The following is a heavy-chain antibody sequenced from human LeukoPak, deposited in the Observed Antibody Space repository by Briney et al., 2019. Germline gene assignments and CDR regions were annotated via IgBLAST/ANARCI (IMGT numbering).Heavy chain of an antibody. CDR2: ISGSGGST. J-gene: IGHJ4*02. V-gene: IGHV3-23*01. CDR1: GFTFSSSA. Sequence: GGSLRLSCAASGFTFSSSAMSWVRQAPGKGLEWVSAISGSGGSTYYADSVKGRFTISGDNSKNTLYLQMNSLRAEDTAVYYCARAGGSTVSHSDYWGQGTLVTVSS. D-gene: IGHD4-17*01. CDR3: ARAGGSTVSHSDY.